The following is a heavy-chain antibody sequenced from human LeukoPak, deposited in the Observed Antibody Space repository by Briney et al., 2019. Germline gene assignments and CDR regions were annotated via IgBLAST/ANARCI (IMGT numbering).Heavy chain of an antibody. Sequence: GGSLRLSCAASGFTFSGYAMNWVRQAPGKGLEWVSALSGGGDITYYADSVKGRFTISRDNPKNTLYLQMSSLRADDTAIYYCARGRSNDWGQGTLVTVSS. CDR1: GFTFSGYA. CDR2: LSGGGDIT. CDR3: ARGRSND. J-gene: IGHJ4*02. D-gene: IGHD4-17*01. V-gene: IGHV3-23*01.